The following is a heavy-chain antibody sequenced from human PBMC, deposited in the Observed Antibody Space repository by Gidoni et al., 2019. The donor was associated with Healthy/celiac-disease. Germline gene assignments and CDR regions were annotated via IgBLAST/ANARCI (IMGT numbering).Heavy chain of an antibody. CDR3: AKDVHARLRPSTIGTLGFDY. Sequence: EVQLLESGGGLVQPGGSLRLSCAASGFPFSSYAMSWVRQAPGKGLEWVSAISGSGGSTYYADSVKGRFTISRDNSKNTLYLQMNSLRAEDTAVYYCAKDVHARLRPSTIGTLGFDYWGQGTLVTVSS. J-gene: IGHJ4*02. CDR2: ISGSGGST. CDR1: GFPFSSYA. V-gene: IGHV3-23*01. D-gene: IGHD5-12*01.